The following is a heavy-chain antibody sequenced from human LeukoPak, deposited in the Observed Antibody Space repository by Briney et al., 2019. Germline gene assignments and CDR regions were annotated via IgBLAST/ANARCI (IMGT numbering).Heavy chain of an antibody. V-gene: IGHV3-30*02. CDR2: IRYDGSNK. CDR3: AKDLSSSWFEGLDN. Sequence: GGSLRLSCAASGFTFSSYGMHWVRQAPGKGLEWVAFIRYDGSNKYYADSVKGRFTICRDNSKNTLYLQMNSLRAEDTAVYYCAKDLSSSWFEGLDNWGQGTLVTVSS. CDR1: GFTFSSYG. D-gene: IGHD6-13*01. J-gene: IGHJ4*02.